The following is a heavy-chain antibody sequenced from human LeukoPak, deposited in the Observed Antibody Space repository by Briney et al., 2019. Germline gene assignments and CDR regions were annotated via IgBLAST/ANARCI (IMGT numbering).Heavy chain of an antibody. D-gene: IGHD6-19*01. J-gene: IGHJ4*02. CDR1: GGSIRSSYYY. V-gene: IGHV4-39*02. CDR2: IYDSGST. CDR3: ARDSSGITGFDY. Sequence: SETLSLTCTVSGGSIRSSYYYWGWIRQPPGKGLEWIGSIYDSGSTYYNPSLKSRVTISVDTSKNQFSLKLNSVTAADTAVYYCARDSSGITGFDYWGQGTLVTVSS.